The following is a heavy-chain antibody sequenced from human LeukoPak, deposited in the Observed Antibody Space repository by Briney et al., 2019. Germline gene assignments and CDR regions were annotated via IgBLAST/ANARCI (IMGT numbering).Heavy chain of an antibody. D-gene: IGHD2/OR15-2a*01. J-gene: IGHJ4*02. V-gene: IGHV4-59*08. CDR2: IYYSGST. Sequence: MPSETLSLTCTVSGGSISSYYWSWIRQPPGKGLEWIGYIYYSGSTNYNPSLKSRVTISLDTSKNQFSLKLTSVTAADTAVYYCAGHHPRNTVDFWGQGTLVTVSS. CDR3: AGHHPRNTVDF. CDR1: GGSISSYY.